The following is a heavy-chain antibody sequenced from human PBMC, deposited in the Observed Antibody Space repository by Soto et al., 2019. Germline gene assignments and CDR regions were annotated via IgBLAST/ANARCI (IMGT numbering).Heavy chain of an antibody. CDR1: GFKFTDFY. D-gene: IGHD3-3*01. Sequence: QVQLVESGGGLVKPGGSLRLSCTVSGFKFTDFYMTWICQAPGKGLEWISFISGSGTTIHYAESVKGRFTISRDNAKDSLYLQMNSLTADDTAVYYCVRDRVLFKFWGQGTLVTVSS. CDR2: ISGSGTTI. J-gene: IGHJ4*02. V-gene: IGHV3-11*01. CDR3: VRDRVLFKF.